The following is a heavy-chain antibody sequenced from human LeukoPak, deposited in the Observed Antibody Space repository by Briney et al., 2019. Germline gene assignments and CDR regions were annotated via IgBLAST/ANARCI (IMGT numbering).Heavy chain of an antibody. CDR3: ARESTRASPGY. CDR2: IEGDGSDK. D-gene: IGHD5/OR15-5a*01. Sequence: GGSLTLPCAASGFTLSTYWMSWVRQAPGKGLEWVANIEGDGSDKNYRDSVKGRFSISRDSAKNSLYLQMNSLTAEDTGVYYCARESTRASPGYWGQGTLVTVSS. V-gene: IGHV3-7*01. CDR1: GFTLSTYW. J-gene: IGHJ4*02.